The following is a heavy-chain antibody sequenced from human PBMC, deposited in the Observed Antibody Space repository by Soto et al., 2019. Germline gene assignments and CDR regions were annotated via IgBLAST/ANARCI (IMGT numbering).Heavy chain of an antibody. CDR1: GFTFSSYW. CDR3: ASSPWFGELLM. V-gene: IGHV3-7*01. D-gene: IGHD3-10*01. CDR2: IKQDGSEK. J-gene: IGHJ4*02. Sequence: GGSLRLSCAASGFTFSSYWMSWVRQAPGKGLEWVANIKQDGSEKYYVDSVKGRFTISRDNAKNSLYLQMNSLRAEDTAVYYCASSPWFGELLMWGQGTLVTVSS.